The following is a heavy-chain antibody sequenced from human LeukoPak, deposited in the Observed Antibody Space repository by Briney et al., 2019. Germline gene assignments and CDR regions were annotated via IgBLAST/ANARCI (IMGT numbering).Heavy chain of an antibody. CDR3: ATRSSGYDSPQY. Sequence: SETLSLTCAVYGGSFSGYYWSWLRQPPGKGLEWIGEINHSGSTNYNPSLTSRVTISADTSKDQFSLKLSSVTAADTAVYYCATRSSGYDSPQYWGQGTLVTVSS. CDR2: INHSGST. J-gene: IGHJ4*02. V-gene: IGHV4-34*01. D-gene: IGHD5-12*01. CDR1: GGSFSGYY.